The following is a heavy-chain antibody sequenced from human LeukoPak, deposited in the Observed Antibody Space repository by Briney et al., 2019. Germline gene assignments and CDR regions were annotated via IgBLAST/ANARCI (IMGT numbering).Heavy chain of an antibody. Sequence: PGGSLRLSCAASGFTFDDYAMHWVRQAPGKGLEWVSGISWNSGSIGYADSVKGRFTISRDNAKNSLYLQMNSLGAEDAAVYFCAKAPVTSCRGAYCYPFDSWGQGTLVTVSS. CDR3: AKAPVTSCRGAYCYPFDS. CDR1: GFTFDDYA. CDR2: ISWNSGSI. D-gene: IGHD2-21*01. J-gene: IGHJ4*02. V-gene: IGHV3-9*01.